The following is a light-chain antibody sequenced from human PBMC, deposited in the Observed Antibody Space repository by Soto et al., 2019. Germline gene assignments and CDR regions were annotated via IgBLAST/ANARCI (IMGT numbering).Light chain of an antibody. CDR1: SGHSSYI. CDR3: ETWDTNTRV. J-gene: IGLJ2*01. CDR2: LEGSGTY. V-gene: IGLV4-60*02. Sequence: QPVLTQSSSASASLGSSVKLTCTLSSGHSSYIIAWHQQQPGKAPRYLMKLEGSGTYSKGSGVPDRFSGSSSGADRYLTISNFQFEDEADYYCETWDTNTRVFGGGTKVTVL.